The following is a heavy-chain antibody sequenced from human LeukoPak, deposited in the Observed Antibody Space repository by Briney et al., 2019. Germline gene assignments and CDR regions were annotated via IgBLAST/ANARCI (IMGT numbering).Heavy chain of an antibody. CDR3: ARDLSAMVSFDY. Sequence: ASVKVSCKASGYTFTSYYMHWVRQAPGQGLEWMGIINPSGGTTSYAQKFQGRVTMTRDTSTSTVYMELSSLRSGDTAVYYCARDLSAMVSFDYWGQGTLVTVSS. CDR2: INPSGGTT. J-gene: IGHJ4*02. V-gene: IGHV1-46*01. D-gene: IGHD5-18*01. CDR1: GYTFTSYY.